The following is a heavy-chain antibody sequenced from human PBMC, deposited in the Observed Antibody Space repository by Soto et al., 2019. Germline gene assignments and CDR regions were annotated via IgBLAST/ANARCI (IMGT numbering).Heavy chain of an antibody. CDR3: TSVPFGYCSSSSCYGVDY. D-gene: IGHD2-2*03. V-gene: IGHV3-15*01. CDR2: IKSKTDGGTT. CDR1: GFSFSNAW. J-gene: IGHJ4*02. Sequence: PGGSLRLSCAASGFSFSNAWMNWVRQAPGKGLEWVGRIKSKTDGGTTDYAAPVKGRFSISRDDSQNTLYLQMISLKIEDTAVYSFTSVPFGYCSSSSCYGVDYWGLGTLVTVSS.